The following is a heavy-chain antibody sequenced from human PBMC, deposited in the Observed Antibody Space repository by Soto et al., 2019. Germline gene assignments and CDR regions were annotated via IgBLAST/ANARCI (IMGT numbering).Heavy chain of an antibody. CDR2: TYYRAKWYN. D-gene: IGHD6-6*01. CDR3: AREEGQLGAFDY. CDR1: GDSVSSNSAA. V-gene: IGHV6-1*01. J-gene: IGHJ4*02. Sequence: SQTLSLTCAISGDSVSSNSAAWNWFRQSPSRGLEWLGRTYYRAKWYNHYAESMESRVIINPDTSKNQFSLVLNSVTPEDTSVYFWAREEGQLGAFDYWGQGTLVTVSS.